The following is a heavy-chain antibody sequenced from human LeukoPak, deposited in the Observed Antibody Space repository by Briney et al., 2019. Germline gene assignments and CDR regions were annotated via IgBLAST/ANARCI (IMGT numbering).Heavy chain of an antibody. J-gene: IGHJ6*02. CDR1: GFTFSSYW. D-gene: IGHD2-2*01. Sequence: GGSLRLSCAASGFTFSSYWMSWVRQAPGKGLEWVANIKQDGSEKYYVDSVKGRFTISRDNAKNSLYLQMNSLRAEDTAVYYCARDQRIVVVPAAKGLSYYYGMDVWGQGTTVTVSS. V-gene: IGHV3-7*01. CDR3: ARDQRIVVVPAAKGLSYYYGMDV. CDR2: IKQDGSEK.